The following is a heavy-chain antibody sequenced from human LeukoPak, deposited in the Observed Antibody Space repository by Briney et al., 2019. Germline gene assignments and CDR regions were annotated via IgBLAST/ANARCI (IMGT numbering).Heavy chain of an antibody. CDR2: IIPIFGTA. Sequence: ASVKVSCKASGGTFSSYAISWVRQAPGQGLEWMGGIIPIFGTANYAQKFQGRVTITADKSTSTAYMELSSLRSEDTAVYYCARGSKNYYYYYMDVWGKGTTVTVSS. J-gene: IGHJ6*03. V-gene: IGHV1-69*06. CDR1: GGTFSSYA. CDR3: ARGSKNYYYYYMDV. D-gene: IGHD3-10*01.